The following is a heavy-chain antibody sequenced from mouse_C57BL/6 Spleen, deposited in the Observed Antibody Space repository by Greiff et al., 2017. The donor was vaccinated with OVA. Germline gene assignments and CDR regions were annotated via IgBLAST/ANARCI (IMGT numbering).Heavy chain of an antibody. CDR1: GFTFSSYA. D-gene: IGHD2-1*01. J-gene: IGHJ4*01. CDR2: ISDGGSYT. V-gene: IGHV5-4*01. CDR3: AREDYGNKDYAMDY. Sequence: EVKLMESQVILVKPGGSLKLSCAASGFTFSSYAMSWVRQTPEKRLEWVATISDGGSYTYYPDNVKGRFTISRDNAKNNLYLQMSHLKSEDTAMYYCAREDYGNKDYAMDYWGQGTSVTVSS.